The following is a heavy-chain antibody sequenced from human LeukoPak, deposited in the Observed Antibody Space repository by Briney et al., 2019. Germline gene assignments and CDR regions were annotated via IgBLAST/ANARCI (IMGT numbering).Heavy chain of an antibody. D-gene: IGHD3-10*01. CDR3: ARRKGFGEGYFGS. J-gene: IGHJ4*02. CDR2: IFYSGST. Sequence: SETLSLTCTVSGGSISSSSYYWGWIRQPPGKGLEWIGSIFYSGSTYYNPSLKSRVTISVDTSKNQFSLKLSSLTAADTAVYYCARRKGFGEGYFGSWGQGTLVTVSS. V-gene: IGHV4-39*01. CDR1: GGSISSSSYY.